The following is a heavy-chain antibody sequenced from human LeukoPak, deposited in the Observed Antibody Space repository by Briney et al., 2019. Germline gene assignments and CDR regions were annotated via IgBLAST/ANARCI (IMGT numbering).Heavy chain of an antibody. D-gene: IGHD1-1*01. V-gene: IGHV1-69*04. CDR1: GGTFSSYA. CDR3: AGELANGPFDY. Sequence: ASVKVSCKASGGTFSSYAISWVRQAPGQGLEWMGRIIPILGIANYAQKFQGRVTITADKSTSTAYMELSSLRSEDTAVYYCAGELANGPFDYWGQGTLVTVSS. J-gene: IGHJ4*02. CDR2: IIPILGIA.